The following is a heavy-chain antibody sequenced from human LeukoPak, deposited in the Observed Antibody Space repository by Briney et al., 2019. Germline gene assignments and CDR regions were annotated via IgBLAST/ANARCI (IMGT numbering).Heavy chain of an antibody. CDR2: VYDSGSI. V-gene: IGHV4-59*01. CDR3: ARDQRISQYRGMDV. J-gene: IGHJ6*02. Sequence: SETLSLTCTVSGGSISSYYWSWIRQPPGKGLEWLGYVYDSGSINYNPSLKSRLTISLDTSKNQLSLQLVSVTAADTAVYYCARDQRISQYRGMDVWGQGTTVTVSS. CDR1: GGSISSYY. D-gene: IGHD3-16*02.